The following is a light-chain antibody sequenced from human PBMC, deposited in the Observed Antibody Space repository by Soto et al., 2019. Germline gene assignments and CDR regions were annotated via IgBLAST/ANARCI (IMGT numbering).Light chain of an antibody. V-gene: IGKV1-33*01. CDR3: QQNDNLLGT. Sequence: DIQMTQSPSSLSASVGDRVTITCQASQDISSYLNWYQQKPGKAPKLLIYDASNLETGVPSRFSGSGSGTDFTFTISSLQPEDIATYYCQQNDNLLGTFGQGTKLEIK. J-gene: IGKJ2*01. CDR1: QDISSY. CDR2: DAS.